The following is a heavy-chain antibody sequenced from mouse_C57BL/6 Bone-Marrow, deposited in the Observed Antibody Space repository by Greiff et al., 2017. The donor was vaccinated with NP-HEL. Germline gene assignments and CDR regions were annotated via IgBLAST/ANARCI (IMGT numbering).Heavy chain of an antibody. D-gene: IGHD6-1*01. Sequence: VQLQQPGAELVKPGASVKLSCKASGYTFTSYWMQWVKQRPGQGLEWIGEIDPSDSYTNYNQKFKGKATLTVDTSSSTAYMQLSSLTSEDSAVYYCAKCPLYYFDYWGQGTTLTVSS. CDR3: AKCPLYYFDY. CDR1: GYTFTSYW. CDR2: IDPSDSYT. V-gene: IGHV1-50*01. J-gene: IGHJ2*01.